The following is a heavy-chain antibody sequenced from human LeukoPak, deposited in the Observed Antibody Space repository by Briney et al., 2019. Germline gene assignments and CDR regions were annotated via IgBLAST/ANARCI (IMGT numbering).Heavy chain of an antibody. CDR3: AREGPTPHYYYYYYGMDV. V-gene: IGHV4-34*01. D-gene: IGHD4-11*01. Sequence: SETLSLTCAVYGGSFSGYYWSWIRQPPGKGLEWIGEINHSGSTNYNPSLKGRVTMSVDTSKNQFSLKLSSVTAADTAVYYCAREGPTPHYYYYYYGMDVWGQGTTATVSS. J-gene: IGHJ6*02. CDR2: INHSGST. CDR1: GGSFSGYY.